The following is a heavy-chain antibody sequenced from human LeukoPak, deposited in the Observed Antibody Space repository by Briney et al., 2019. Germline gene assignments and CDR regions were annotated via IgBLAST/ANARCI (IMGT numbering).Heavy chain of an antibody. CDR1: GFTVSSNY. CDR3: ARGMFDWPMFDY. J-gene: IGHJ4*02. V-gene: IGHV3-53*01. CDR2: IYSGGST. D-gene: IGHD3-9*01. Sequence: GGSLRLSCAASGFTVSSNYMSWVRQAPGKGLGWVSVIYSGGSTYYADSVKGRFTISGDNSKNTLYLQMNSLRAEDTAVYYCARGMFDWPMFDYWGQGTLVTVSS.